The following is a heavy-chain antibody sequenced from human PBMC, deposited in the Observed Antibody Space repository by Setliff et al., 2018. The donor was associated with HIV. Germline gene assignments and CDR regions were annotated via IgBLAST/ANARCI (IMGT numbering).Heavy chain of an antibody. CDR3: ARRGAYYDILTGYRSHYFDY. CDR1: GGSFSGYY. J-gene: IGHJ4*02. Sequence: SETLSLTCAVYGGSFSGYYWSWIRQPPGKGLEWIGEINHSGSTNYNPSLKSRVTISVDTSKNQFSLKLSSVTAADTAVYYCARRGAYYDILTGYRSHYFDYWGQGTLVTVSS. V-gene: IGHV4-34*01. CDR2: INHSGST. D-gene: IGHD3-9*01.